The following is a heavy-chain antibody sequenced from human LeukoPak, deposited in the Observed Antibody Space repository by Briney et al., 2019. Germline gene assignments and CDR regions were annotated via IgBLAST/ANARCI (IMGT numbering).Heavy chain of an antibody. V-gene: IGHV3-74*01. CDR1: GFTFSRYW. D-gene: IGHD6-13*01. CDR2: INTDGSGT. Sequence: PGGCLRLSCAASGFTFSRYWMHWVRQAPGKGLVWVSRINTDGSGTSYADSVRGRFTISRDNAKNTLYLQMNSLRAEDTAVYYCARDGLAAARDYWGQGTLVTVSS. J-gene: IGHJ4*02. CDR3: ARDGLAAARDY.